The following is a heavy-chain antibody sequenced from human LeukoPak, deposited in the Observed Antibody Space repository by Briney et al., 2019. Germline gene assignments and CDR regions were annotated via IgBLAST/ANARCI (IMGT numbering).Heavy chain of an antibody. D-gene: IGHD2-8*01. CDR3: ARDIGYCTNGVCYSLAFDI. V-gene: IGHV3-33*01. Sequence: PGRSLRLSCAASGFTFSSYGMHWVRQAPGKGLEWVAVIWYDGSNKYYADSVKGRFTISRDNSKNTLYLQMNSLGAEDTAVYYCARDIGYCTNGVCYSLAFDIWGQGTMVTVSS. CDR1: GFTFSSYG. J-gene: IGHJ3*02. CDR2: IWYDGSNK.